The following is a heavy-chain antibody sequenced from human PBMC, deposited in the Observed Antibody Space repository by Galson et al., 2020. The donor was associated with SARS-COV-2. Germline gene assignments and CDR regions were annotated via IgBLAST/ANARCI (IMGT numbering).Heavy chain of an antibody. J-gene: IGHJ6*02. Sequence: GGSLRLSCGASGFTFRTYALAWVRQAPGKGLEWVSSINGSGGKTYYADSVKGRFTVSGDNSKNTLYLQMSSLRVEDTAVYYCARGHIAVVVPGSPSAYMDGMDVWGQGTTVTVSS. CDR3: ARGHIAVVVPGSPSAYMDGMDV. V-gene: IGHV3-23*01. D-gene: IGHD2-15*01. CDR1: GFTFRTYA. CDR2: INGSGGKT.